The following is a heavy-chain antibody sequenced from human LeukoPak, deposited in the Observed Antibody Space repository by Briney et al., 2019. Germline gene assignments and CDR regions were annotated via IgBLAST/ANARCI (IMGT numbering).Heavy chain of an antibody. J-gene: IGHJ4*02. V-gene: IGHV3-30*02. CDR3: AKDQPKYSGGWYSLDY. Sequence: PWGSLRLPCTASGFTFSSYGIHWVRQAPGKGLEWVGFIRYDLSNKYYAHTVQGRVTIARDNSKNTLYLQMNSLRAEDTAVYYCAKDQPKYSGGWYSLDYWSQGSLV. D-gene: IGHD6-19*01. CDR2: IRYDLSNK. CDR1: GFTFSSYG.